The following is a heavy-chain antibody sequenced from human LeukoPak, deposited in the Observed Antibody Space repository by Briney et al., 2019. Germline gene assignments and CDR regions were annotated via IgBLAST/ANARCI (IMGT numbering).Heavy chain of an antibody. CDR1: GGSISSSSYY. Sequence: SETLSLTCTVSGGSISSSSYYWGWIRQPPGKGLEWIGYIYYSGSTNYNPSLKSRVTISVDTSKNQFSLKLSSVTAADTAVYYCASFAAAAGRGAWFDPWGQGTLVTVSS. J-gene: IGHJ5*02. D-gene: IGHD6-13*01. CDR2: IYYSGST. V-gene: IGHV4-61*05. CDR3: ASFAAAAGRGAWFDP.